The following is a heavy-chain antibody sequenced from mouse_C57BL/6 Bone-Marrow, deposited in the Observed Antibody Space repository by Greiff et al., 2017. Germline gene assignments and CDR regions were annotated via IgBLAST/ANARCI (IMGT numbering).Heavy chain of an antibody. J-gene: IGHJ4*01. V-gene: IGHV1-15*01. D-gene: IGHD2-2*01. CDR2: IDPETGGT. CDR1: GYTFTDYE. Sequence: QVQLKESGAELVRPGASVTLSCKASGYTFTDYEMHWVKQTPVHGLEWIGAIDPETGGTAYNQKFKGKDILTADKSSSTAYMELRSLTSEDSAVYYCTHMVTTKGYYAMDYWGQGTSVTVSS. CDR3: THMVTTKGYYAMDY.